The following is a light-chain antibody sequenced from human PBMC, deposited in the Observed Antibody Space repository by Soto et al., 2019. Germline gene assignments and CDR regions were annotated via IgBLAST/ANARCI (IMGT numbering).Light chain of an antibody. Sequence: DIQMTQSPSTLSASVGDRVSITCRTSQSINSWLAWYQQKPGEAPKLLIYKASSLESGAPSRFSGSGSGTEFTLTISSLQPDDFATYYCQQYHNYWTFGQGTKVDIK. CDR3: QQYHNYWT. V-gene: IGKV1-5*03. CDR1: QSINSW. CDR2: KAS. J-gene: IGKJ1*01.